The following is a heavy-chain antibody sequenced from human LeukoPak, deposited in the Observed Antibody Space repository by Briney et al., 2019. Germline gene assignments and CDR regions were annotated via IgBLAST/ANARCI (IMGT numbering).Heavy chain of an antibody. Sequence: ASVKVSCKASGYTFTSYGISWVRQAPGQGLEWMGWINPNSGGTNYAQKFQGRVTMTRDTSISTAYMELSRLRSDDTAVYYCAREQYGSGSSPYYYGMDVWGQGTTVTVSS. V-gene: IGHV1-2*02. CDR1: GYTFTSYG. J-gene: IGHJ6*02. CDR2: INPNSGGT. D-gene: IGHD3-10*01. CDR3: AREQYGSGSSPYYYGMDV.